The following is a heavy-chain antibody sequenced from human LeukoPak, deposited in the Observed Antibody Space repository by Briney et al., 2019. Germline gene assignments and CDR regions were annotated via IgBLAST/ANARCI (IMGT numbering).Heavy chain of an antibody. J-gene: IGHJ5*02. D-gene: IGHD2-2*01. CDR3: ARGYCSSTSCYVFDNWFDP. V-gene: IGHV4-31*03. Sequence: SETLSLTCTVSGGSISSGGYYWSWIRQHPGKGLEWIGYIYYSGSTYYNPSLKSRVTISVDTSKNQFSLKLSSVTAADTAVYYCARGYCSSTSCYVFDNWFDPWGRGTLVTVSS. CDR2: IYYSGST. CDR1: GGSISSGGYY.